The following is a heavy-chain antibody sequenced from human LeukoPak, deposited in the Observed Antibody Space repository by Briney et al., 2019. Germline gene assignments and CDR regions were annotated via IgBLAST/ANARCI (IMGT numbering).Heavy chain of an antibody. Sequence: GGSPRLSCAASGFTFSSYAMLWVRQTPGKGLEYVSTISSNGGSTYYANSVKGRFTISRDNSKNTLYLQMGSLRAEDMAVYYCARLGVGDAFDIWGQGTMVTVSS. CDR2: ISSNGGST. CDR1: GFTFSSYA. CDR3: ARLGVGDAFDI. V-gene: IGHV3-64*01. J-gene: IGHJ3*02. D-gene: IGHD1-26*01.